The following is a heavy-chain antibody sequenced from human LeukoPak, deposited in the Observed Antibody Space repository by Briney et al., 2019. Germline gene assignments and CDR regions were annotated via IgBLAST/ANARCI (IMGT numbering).Heavy chain of an antibody. D-gene: IGHD5-24*01. J-gene: IGHJ3*02. Sequence: GGSLRLSCAASGFTFSSYAMHWVRQAPGKGLEWVAVISYDGSNKYYADSVKGRFTISRDNSKNTLYLQMNSLRAEDTAVYYCARDPFPRDGYIPDAFDIWGQGTMVTVSS. CDR1: GFTFSSYA. CDR3: ARDPFPRDGYIPDAFDI. V-gene: IGHV3-30*04. CDR2: ISYDGSNK.